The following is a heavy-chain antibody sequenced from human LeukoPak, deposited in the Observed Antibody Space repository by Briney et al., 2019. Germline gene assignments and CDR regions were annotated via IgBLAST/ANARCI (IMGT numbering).Heavy chain of an antibody. D-gene: IGHD2-2*01. CDR2: INPNSGGT. CDR3: AGGYCSSTSCPHTTQHYYYGMDV. J-gene: IGHJ6*02. CDR1: GYTFTGYY. Sequence: ASVKVSCKASGYTFTGYYMHWVRQAPGQGFEWMGWINPNSGGTNYAQKFQGRVTMTRDTSISTAYMELSRLRSDDTAVYYCAGGYCSSTSCPHTTQHYYYGMDVWGQGTTVTVSS. V-gene: IGHV1-2*02.